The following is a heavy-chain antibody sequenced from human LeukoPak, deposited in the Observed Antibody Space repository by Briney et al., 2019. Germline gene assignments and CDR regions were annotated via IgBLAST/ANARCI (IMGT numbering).Heavy chain of an antibody. CDR1: GGSISSYY. J-gene: IGHJ4*02. CDR3: AREVAARGGDFDF. Sequence: SDTLSLPCTVSGGSISSYYWRWIRQPPGKGLEWIGYIYYSGSPNYNPSLKSRVTISVDTSKNQFSLRLRSATAADAAVYYCAREVAARGGDFDFWGQGTVATVSS. CDR2: IYYSGSP. V-gene: IGHV4-59*12. D-gene: IGHD6-6*01.